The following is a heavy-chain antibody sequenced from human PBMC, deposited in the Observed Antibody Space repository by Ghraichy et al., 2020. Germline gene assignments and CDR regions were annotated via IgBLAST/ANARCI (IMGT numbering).Heavy chain of an antibody. CDR3: ARGSLAWGYQYYYYYMDV. D-gene: IGHD2-15*01. CDR1: GDSVSSNSAA. Sequence: SQTLSLTCAISGDSVSSNSAAWNWIRQSPSRGLEWLGRTYYRSKWYNDYAVSVKSRITINPDTSKNQFSLQLNSVTPEDTAVYYCARGSLAWGYQYYYYYMDVWGKGTTVTVSS. J-gene: IGHJ6*03. CDR2: TYYRSKWYN. V-gene: IGHV6-1*01.